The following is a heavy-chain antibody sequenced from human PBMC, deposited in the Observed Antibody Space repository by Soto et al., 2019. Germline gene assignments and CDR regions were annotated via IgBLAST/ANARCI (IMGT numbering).Heavy chain of an antibody. CDR3: ARAGTGWYWFDP. CDR2: INYDGSTT. D-gene: IGHD6-19*01. J-gene: IGHJ5*02. CDR1: GFTFSSYW. Sequence: EVQLVESGGGLVQPGGSLRLSCAAYGFTFSSYWMHWVRQAPGKGLVWVSRINYDGSTTSYADSVKGRFTISRDNARNTLYLQMNSLRAEDTAVYYCARAGTGWYWFDPWGQGTLVTVSS. V-gene: IGHV3-74*01.